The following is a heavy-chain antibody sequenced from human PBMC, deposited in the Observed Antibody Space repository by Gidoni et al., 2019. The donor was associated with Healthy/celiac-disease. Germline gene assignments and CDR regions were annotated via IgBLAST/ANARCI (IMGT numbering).Heavy chain of an antibody. D-gene: IGHD5-18*01. J-gene: IGHJ4*02. CDR1: GFTFSSYG. CDR3: AKDGIQLWLGVVMN. CDR2: ISYDGSNK. Sequence: QVQLVESGGGVVQPGRSLRLPCAASGFTFSSYGMHWVRQAPGKGLGWVAVISYDGSNKYYADAVKGRFTISRDNSKNTLYLQMNSLRAEDTAVYYCAKDGIQLWLGVVMNWGQGTLVTVSS. V-gene: IGHV3-30*18.